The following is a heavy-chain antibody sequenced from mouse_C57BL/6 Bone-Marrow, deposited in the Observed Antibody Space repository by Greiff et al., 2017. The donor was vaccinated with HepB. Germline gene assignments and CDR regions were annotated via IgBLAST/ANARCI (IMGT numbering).Heavy chain of an antibody. Sequence: QVHVKQSGAELARPGASVKLSCKASGYTFTSYGISWVKQRTGQGLEWIGEIYPRRGNTYYNEKFKGKATLTAAKSSSTAYMELRSLTSEDAAFYFCAREGGSSPLTEYFDVWGTGTTVTVSS. J-gene: IGHJ1*03. CDR2: IYPRRGNT. V-gene: IGHV1-81*01. D-gene: IGHD1-1*01. CDR1: GYTFTSYG. CDR3: AREGGSSPLTEYFDV.